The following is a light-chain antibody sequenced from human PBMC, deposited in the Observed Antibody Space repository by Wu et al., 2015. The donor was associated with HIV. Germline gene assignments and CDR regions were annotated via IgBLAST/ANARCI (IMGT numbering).Light chain of an antibody. V-gene: IGKV3-20*01. CDR2: GAS. J-gene: IGKJ1*01. Sequence: EIVLTQSPGTLSLSPGERATLSCRASQSVSNSYLAWYQQKPSQAPGLLIYGASSRATGIPDRFSGSGSGTDFTLTISRLEPEDFAVYYCQQYGRSPRTFGQGTKVELK. CDR1: QSVSNSY. CDR3: QQYGRSPRT.